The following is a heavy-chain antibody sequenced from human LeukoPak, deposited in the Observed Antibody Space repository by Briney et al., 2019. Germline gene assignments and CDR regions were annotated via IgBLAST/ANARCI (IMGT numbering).Heavy chain of an antibody. Sequence: GGSLRLSCAASGFTFSSYSMNWVRQAPGKGLEWVSSISSSSSYIYYADSVKGRFTISRDNAKNSLYLQMNSLRVEDTAVYYCAGTYYYGSGSYYYFDYWGQGTLVTVSS. V-gene: IGHV3-21*01. CDR2: ISSSSSYI. CDR3: AGTYYYGSGSYYYFDY. J-gene: IGHJ4*02. CDR1: GFTFSSYS. D-gene: IGHD3-10*01.